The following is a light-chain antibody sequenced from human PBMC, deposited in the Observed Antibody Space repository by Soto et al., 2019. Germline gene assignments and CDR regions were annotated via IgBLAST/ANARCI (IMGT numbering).Light chain of an antibody. J-gene: IGKJ4*01. CDR1: QSVRSN. V-gene: IGKV3-15*01. CDR3: QQYNTWPLT. Sequence: EIVMTQSPATLSVSPGERATLSCRASQSVRSNLAWYQQKPGHAPRLLIYGASTRATGIPARFSGSGSGTEFTLPISSLQSEDVAVYYCQQYNTWPLTFGGGTKVEIK. CDR2: GAS.